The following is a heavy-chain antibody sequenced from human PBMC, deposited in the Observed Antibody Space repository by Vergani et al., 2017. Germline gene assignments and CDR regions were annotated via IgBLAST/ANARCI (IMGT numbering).Heavy chain of an antibody. CDR3: ARDLGSRTYYYYYGMDV. J-gene: IGHJ6*02. Sequence: EVQLVESGGVVVQPGGSLRLSCAASGFTFDDYTMHWVRQAPGKGLEWVSYISSSSSTIYYADSVKGRFTISRDNAKNSLYLQMNSLRAEDTAVYYCARDLGSRTYYYYYGMDVWGQGTTVTVSS. CDR1: GFTFDDYT. V-gene: IGHV3-48*01. D-gene: IGHD6-13*01. CDR2: ISSSSSTI.